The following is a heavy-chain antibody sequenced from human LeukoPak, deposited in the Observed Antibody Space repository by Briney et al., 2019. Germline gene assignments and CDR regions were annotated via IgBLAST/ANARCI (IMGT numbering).Heavy chain of an antibody. CDR1: GFSFTNFW. CDR3: ARDPYYYDSSGGY. CDR2: IKQDGSEK. Sequence: SGGSLRLSCAVSGFSFTNFWMSWVRQAPGRGLEWVANIKQDGSEKYYVDSVKGRFTISRDNAKNSLYLQMNSLRAEDTAVYYCARDPYYYDSSGGYWGQGTLVTVSS. J-gene: IGHJ4*02. D-gene: IGHD3-22*01. V-gene: IGHV3-7*01.